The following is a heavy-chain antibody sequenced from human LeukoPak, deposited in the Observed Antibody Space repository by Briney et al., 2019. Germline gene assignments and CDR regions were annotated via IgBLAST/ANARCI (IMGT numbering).Heavy chain of an antibody. CDR2: IKSRHDGGTT. V-gene: IGHV3-15*01. J-gene: IGHJ4*02. CDR3: TTAPASLDY. CDR1: GFTFKNAW. Sequence: GGSLRLSCATSGFTFKNAWMSWIRQAPGKGLEWVGRIKSRHDGGTTDFAAPVKGRFSISRDDSENTLYLQMNSLISDDTAVYYCTTAPASLDYWGQGTLVTVSS.